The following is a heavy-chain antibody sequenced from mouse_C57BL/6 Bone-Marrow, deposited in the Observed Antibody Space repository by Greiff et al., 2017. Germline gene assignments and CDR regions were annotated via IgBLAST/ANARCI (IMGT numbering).Heavy chain of an antibody. J-gene: IGHJ2*01. CDR1: GFTFTSYW. CDR2: IHPSDSKT. V-gene: IGHV1-74*01. D-gene: IGHD2-2*01. Sequence: VQLQQSGAELVKPGASVKVSCKASGFTFTSYWMHWVNQRPGKGLEWVGSIHPSDSKTNYNQKFNGKATLTVDNASSTAYLQLSSLTSEDSAVSYCAMGYPLDYWGQGTTLTVSS. CDR3: AMGYPLDY.